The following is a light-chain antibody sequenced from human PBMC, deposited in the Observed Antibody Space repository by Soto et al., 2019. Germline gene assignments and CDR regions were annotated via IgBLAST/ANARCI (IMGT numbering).Light chain of an antibody. V-gene: IGKV1-12*01. CDR2: AAS. CDR1: QDISSW. Sequence: DIQMTQSPSSVSASVGDRVTITRRASQDISSWVAWYQQKPGKAPKLLISAASSLQSGVPRRFSGSGSGTDFTLIISSLQPEDFATYFCQQGDSFPFTFGGGTKVEIK. J-gene: IGKJ4*01. CDR3: QQGDSFPFT.